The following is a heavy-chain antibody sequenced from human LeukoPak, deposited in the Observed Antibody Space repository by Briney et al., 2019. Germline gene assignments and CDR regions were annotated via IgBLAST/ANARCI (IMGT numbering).Heavy chain of an antibody. V-gene: IGHV3-23*01. D-gene: IGHD6-19*01. Sequence: GGSLRLSCAASGFTFSSYAMSWARQAPGKGLEWVSAISGSGGSTYYADSVKGRFTISRDNSKNTLYLQMNSLRAEDTAVYYCAKSPVAGTSGDFDYWGQGTLVTVSS. CDR1: GFTFSSYA. CDR2: ISGSGGST. CDR3: AKSPVAGTSGDFDY. J-gene: IGHJ4*02.